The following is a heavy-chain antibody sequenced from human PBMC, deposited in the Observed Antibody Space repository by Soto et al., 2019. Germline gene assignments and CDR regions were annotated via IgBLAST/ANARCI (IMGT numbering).Heavy chain of an antibody. D-gene: IGHD6-6*01. V-gene: IGHV1-69*01. J-gene: IGHJ6*02. CDR1: GGTFSSYA. Sequence: QVQLVQSGAEVKKPGSSVKVSCKASGGTFSSYAISWVRQAPGQGLEWMGGIIPIFGTANYAQEFQGRVTLTADESTSTAYMELSSLRSEDTAVYYCARCPEYSSSSVVDYYYYYGMDVWCQGTTVTVSS. CDR3: ARCPEYSSSSVVDYYYYYGMDV. CDR2: IIPIFGTA.